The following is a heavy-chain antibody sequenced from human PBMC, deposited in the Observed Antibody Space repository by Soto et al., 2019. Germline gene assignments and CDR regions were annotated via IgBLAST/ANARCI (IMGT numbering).Heavy chain of an antibody. J-gene: IGHJ6*02. Sequence: LSRTCTVSGGSISSGGYYWSWIRQQPGKGLEWIGYIYYSGSTYYNPSLKSRVTISVDTSKNQFSLKLSSVTATDTAVYYCARGSRPATFGTYYYGMDVCGQGPTVTVSS. V-gene: IGHV4-31*03. CDR2: IYYSGST. CDR1: GGSISSGGYY. D-gene: IGHD3-10*01. CDR3: ARGSRPATFGTYYYGMDV.